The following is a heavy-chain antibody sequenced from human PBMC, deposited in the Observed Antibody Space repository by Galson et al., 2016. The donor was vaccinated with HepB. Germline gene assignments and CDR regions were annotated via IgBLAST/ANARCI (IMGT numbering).Heavy chain of an antibody. CDR3: AHAPNLYYFDN. V-gene: IGHV3-7*03. CDR2: IKQDGSER. CDR1: GFTFSSYG. Sequence: SLRLSCAASGFTFSSYGMHWVRQAPGKGLEWVANIKQDGSERYYADSVKGRFTISRDNAKNSLYLQMNSLGVEDTAVYYCAHAPNLYYFDNWGQGTLVTASS. D-gene: IGHD2-2*01. J-gene: IGHJ4*02.